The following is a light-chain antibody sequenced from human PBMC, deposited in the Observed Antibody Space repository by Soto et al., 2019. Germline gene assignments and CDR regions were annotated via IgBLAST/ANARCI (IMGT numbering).Light chain of an antibody. V-gene: IGLV2-14*01. CDR2: EVS. CDR1: SSDVDDYKY. Sequence: QSALTQPASVSGSPGQSITISCTGTSSDVDDYKYVSWYQHHPGKAPKLTIYEVSNRPSGVSNRFSGSESGSTASLTISGLQAEDEADYYCSSNTSSTTRVFGTGTKLTVL. J-gene: IGLJ1*01. CDR3: SSNTSSTTRV.